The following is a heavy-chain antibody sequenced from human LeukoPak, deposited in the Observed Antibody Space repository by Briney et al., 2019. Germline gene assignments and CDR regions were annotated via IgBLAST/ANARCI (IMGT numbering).Heavy chain of an antibody. J-gene: IGHJ4*02. CDR1: GFTFSSYS. CDR3: AKDFVGYSYGAFDC. Sequence: GGSLRLSCAASGFTFSSYSMNWVRQAPGKGLEWVSAISGSGGTTYYADSVKGRFTVSRDNSKNTLYLQMNSLRAEDTAVYYCAKDFVGYSYGAFDCWGQGTLVTVSS. D-gene: IGHD5-18*01. CDR2: ISGSGGTT. V-gene: IGHV3-23*01.